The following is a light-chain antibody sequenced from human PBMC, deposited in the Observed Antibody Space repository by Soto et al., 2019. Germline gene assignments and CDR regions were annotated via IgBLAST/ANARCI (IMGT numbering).Light chain of an antibody. CDR2: QDT. CDR1: NLGDRY. V-gene: IGLV3-1*01. CDR3: QAWDSSS. Sequence: ELTQPPSVSVSPGQTASISCSGDNLGDRYVCWYQQKPGQSPVLVIYQDTKRPSGIPERFSGSNSGNTATLTISGTQPMDEADYYCQAWDSSSFGGGTKLTVL. J-gene: IGLJ2*01.